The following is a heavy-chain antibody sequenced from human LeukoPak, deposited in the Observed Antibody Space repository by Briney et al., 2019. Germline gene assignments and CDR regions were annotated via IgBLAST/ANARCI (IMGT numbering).Heavy chain of an antibody. Sequence: GESLRLSCAAAGFTFGSYAMSWVRQAPGEGLEWVSSTIGRGGSAYYADSVKGRFTISRDNSKNTLYLQMNSLRAEDPAVYYCAKVVVRGSARGTYYCDYWGQGPLVTVSS. V-gene: IGHV3-23*01. CDR1: GFTFGSYA. CDR2: TIGRGGSA. J-gene: IGHJ4*02. CDR3: AKVVVRGSARGTYYCDY. D-gene: IGHD3-10*01.